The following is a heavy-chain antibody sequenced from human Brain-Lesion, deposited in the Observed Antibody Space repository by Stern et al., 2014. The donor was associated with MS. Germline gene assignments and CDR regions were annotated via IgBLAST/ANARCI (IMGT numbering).Heavy chain of an antibody. CDR3: ARDQRGITIFGVVTDYYYLGMDV. CDR1: GYIFTGYY. D-gene: IGHD3-3*01. CDR2: INPNTGGT. Sequence: QVKLMQSGAEVKKPGASVTVSCKTSGYIFTGYYIHWVRQAPGQGLEWMAWINPNTGGTKYAQKVQGRVTMSRDTSISTAYVELSSLTSDDTAVYYCARDQRGITIFGVVTDYYYLGMDVWGQGTTVTVSS. V-gene: IGHV1-2*02. J-gene: IGHJ6*02.